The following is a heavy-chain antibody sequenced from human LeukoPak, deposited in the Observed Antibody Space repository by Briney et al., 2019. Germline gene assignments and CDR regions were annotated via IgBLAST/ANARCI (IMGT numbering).Heavy chain of an antibody. CDR3: ATVVKITKDYYAFDI. Sequence: GGSLRLSCAASGFTFDDYAMHWVRQAPGKGLEWVSGISWNSGSIGYADSVKGRFTISRDNSKNTLYLQMNSLRAEDTAVYYCATVVKITKDYYAFDIWGQGTMVTVSS. D-gene: IGHD2-21*01. CDR1: GFTFDDYA. V-gene: IGHV3-9*01. CDR2: ISWNSGSI. J-gene: IGHJ3*02.